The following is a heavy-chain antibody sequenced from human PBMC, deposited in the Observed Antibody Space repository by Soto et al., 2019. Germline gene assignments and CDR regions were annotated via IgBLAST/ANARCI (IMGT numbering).Heavy chain of an antibody. D-gene: IGHD3-3*01. CDR2: IYWDDDK. V-gene: IGHV2-5*02. J-gene: IGHJ4*02. Sequence: SGATLVNPTQTLTLTCTFSGFSLSTSGVGVGWIRQPPGKALEWLALIYWDDDKRYSPSLKSRLTITKDTSKNQVVLTMTNMDPVDTATYYCAHTPNTYYDFWSDLDYWGQGTLVTVSS. CDR1: GFSLSTSGVG. CDR3: AHTPNTYYDFWSDLDY.